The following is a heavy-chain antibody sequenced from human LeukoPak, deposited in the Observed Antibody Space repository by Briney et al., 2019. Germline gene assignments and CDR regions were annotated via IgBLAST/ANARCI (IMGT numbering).Heavy chain of an antibody. CDR2: IYSGGST. J-gene: IGHJ4*02. CDR1: GFTVSSNY. Sequence: GGSLRLSCAASGFTVSSNYMSWVRQAPGKGLEWVSVIYSGGSTYYADSVKGRFTISRDNSKNTVYLQMNSLRAEDTAVYYCARDLLDDYSLDYWGQGTLVTVSS. CDR3: ARDLLDDYSLDY. D-gene: IGHD3-16*01. V-gene: IGHV3-66*01.